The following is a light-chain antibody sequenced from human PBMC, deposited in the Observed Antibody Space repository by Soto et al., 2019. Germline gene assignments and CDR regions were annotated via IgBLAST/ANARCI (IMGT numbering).Light chain of an antibody. Sequence: DIHMTQSPSPLSASVGDRVTITCRASQSISSWLAWYQQKPGKAPKLLIYDASSLESGVPSRFSGSGSGTEFTLTISSLQPDDFATYYCQQYNSYPITFGQGTRLEI. CDR3: QQYNSYPIT. V-gene: IGKV1-5*01. CDR1: QSISSW. CDR2: DAS. J-gene: IGKJ5*01.